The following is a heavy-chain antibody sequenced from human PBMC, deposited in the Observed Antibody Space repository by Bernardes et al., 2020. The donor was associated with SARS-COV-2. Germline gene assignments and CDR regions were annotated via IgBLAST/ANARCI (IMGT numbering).Heavy chain of an antibody. J-gene: IGHJ2*01. CDR1: GGSFGTYY. Sequence: SETLSLTCTVSGGSFGTYYWNWIRQPPGKALEWIGFIYYSGSTNYNPSLKSRVSMSVDTSENQFSLKLSSVTAADTAVYFCARGKHDSSGYWWYFDLWGRGTLVTVSS. D-gene: IGHD3-22*01. V-gene: IGHV4-59*13. CDR3: ARGKHDSSGYWWYFDL. CDR2: IYYSGST.